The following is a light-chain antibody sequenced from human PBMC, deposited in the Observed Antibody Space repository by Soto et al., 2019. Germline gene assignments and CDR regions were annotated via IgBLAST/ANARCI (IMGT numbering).Light chain of an antibody. CDR3: QKANSFPIN. Sequence: DIQMTHSPSTLSASVLYRVTITCRASQSISSWLAWYQQKPGKAPKLLIYKASRLETGVPSRFSGSGSGTDFTLTISSLQPGDFATYYCQKANSFPINFGQGTRLEIK. J-gene: IGKJ5*01. CDR1: QSISSW. V-gene: IGKV1-5*03. CDR2: KAS.